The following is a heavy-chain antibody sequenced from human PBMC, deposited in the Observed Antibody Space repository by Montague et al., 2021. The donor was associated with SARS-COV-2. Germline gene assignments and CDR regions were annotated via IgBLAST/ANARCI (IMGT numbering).Heavy chain of an antibody. Sequence: CAISGDSVSSNSATWNWVRQSPSRGLEWLGRTYYRSKWYNDYAVXVRGRVTINPDTSKNQFSLQLNSVTPEDTAIYYCTSGREGNYNVMDVWGQGTTATVSS. CDR1: GDSVSSNSAT. J-gene: IGHJ6*02. D-gene: IGHD1-1*01. CDR3: TSGREGNYNVMDV. V-gene: IGHV6-1*01. CDR2: TYYRSKWYN.